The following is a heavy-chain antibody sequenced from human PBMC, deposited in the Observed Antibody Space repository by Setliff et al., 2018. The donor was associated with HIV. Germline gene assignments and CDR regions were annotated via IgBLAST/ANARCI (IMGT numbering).Heavy chain of an antibody. V-gene: IGHV3-66*02. Sequence: HPGGSLRLSCVASGFALTSNYISWVRQAPGKGLEWVAVIYEGGLTYYADSVEGRFTLSRDISKNTVYFQMNDPRPEDTAVYFCARSSRPDMRLAFDIWGKGTMVTVSS. CDR1: GFALTSNY. D-gene: IGHD3-9*01. CDR3: ARSSRPDMRLAFDI. CDR2: IYEGGLT. J-gene: IGHJ3*02.